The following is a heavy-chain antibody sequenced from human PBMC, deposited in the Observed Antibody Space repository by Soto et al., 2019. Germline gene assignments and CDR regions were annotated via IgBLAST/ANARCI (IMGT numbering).Heavy chain of an antibody. D-gene: IGHD1-26*01. V-gene: IGHV5-51*01. CDR3: ARGIDGTRNPYHFDF. CDR2: IYPGVSDT. J-gene: IGHJ4*02. CDR1: GYSFTSYW. Sequence: GESLKISCHGSGYSFTSYWIGWVRQMPGKGLEWLGIIYPGVSDTRYGPSFKGQVRISADKSHSTAYLQWSVLKASDTAMYYCARGIDGTRNPYHFDFWGQGTLVTVSS.